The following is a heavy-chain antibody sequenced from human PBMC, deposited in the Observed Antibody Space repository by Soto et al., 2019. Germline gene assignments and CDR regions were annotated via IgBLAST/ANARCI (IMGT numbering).Heavy chain of an antibody. CDR2: ISAYNGNT. Sequence: QVLLVQSGAEVKKPGASVKVSCKASGYTFISYGFSWVRQAPGQGLEWMGWISAYNGNTNYAQKLRGGVTMTTDSSTSTAYMELRSLRSDDTAVYYCARVELSCSGGSCFPEGYFQHWGQGTLVTVSS. J-gene: IGHJ1*01. V-gene: IGHV1-18*01. CDR3: ARVELSCSGGSCFPEGYFQH. D-gene: IGHD2-15*01. CDR1: GYTFISYG.